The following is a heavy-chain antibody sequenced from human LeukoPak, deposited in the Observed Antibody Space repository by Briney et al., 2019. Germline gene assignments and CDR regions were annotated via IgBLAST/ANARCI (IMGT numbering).Heavy chain of an antibody. CDR3: ATPAPSITMVRGASDYYYYMDV. Sequence: ASVTVSYKASGYSFTSYYMHWVRQAPGQGLEWMGIINPSGGSTSYAQKFQGRVTMTEDTSTDTAYMELSSLRSEDTAVYYCATPAPSITMVRGASDYYYYMDVWGKGTTVTVSS. CDR1: GYSFTSYY. V-gene: IGHV1-46*01. J-gene: IGHJ6*03. CDR2: INPSGGST. D-gene: IGHD3-10*01.